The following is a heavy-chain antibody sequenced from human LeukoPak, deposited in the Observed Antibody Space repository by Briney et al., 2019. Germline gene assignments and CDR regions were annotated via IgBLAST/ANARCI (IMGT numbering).Heavy chain of an antibody. CDR2: INTDGSST. D-gene: IGHD3-22*01. CDR1: GFTFSSYW. J-gene: IGHJ4*02. CDR3: ASSYYDSSGYSDY. Sequence: GGSLRLSCAASGFTFSSYWMHWVRQAPGKGLVWVSRINTDGSSTSYADSVKGRFTISRDNAKNTLYLQMNSLRAEDTAVYYCASSYYDSSGYSDYWGQGTLVTVSS. V-gene: IGHV3-74*01.